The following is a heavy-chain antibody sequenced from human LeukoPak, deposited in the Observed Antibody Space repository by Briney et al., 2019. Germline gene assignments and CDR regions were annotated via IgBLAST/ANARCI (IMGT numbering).Heavy chain of an antibody. CDR3: ARDAHAAANEFDY. Sequence: PSETLSLTCAAYGGSFSGHYWSWIRQPPGKGLEWIGEINHSGSTYYNPSLKSRVTISVDTSKNQFSLKLSSVTAADTAVYYCARDAHAAANEFDYWGQGTLVTVSS. CDR1: GGSFSGHY. D-gene: IGHD2-2*01. J-gene: IGHJ4*02. V-gene: IGHV4-34*01. CDR2: INHSGST.